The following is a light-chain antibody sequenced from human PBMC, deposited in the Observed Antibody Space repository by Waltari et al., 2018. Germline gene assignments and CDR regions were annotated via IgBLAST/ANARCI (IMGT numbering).Light chain of an antibody. J-gene: IGKJ2*01. Sequence: DIQMTQSPSPLSASVGDRVTISCRASQSVGTWLAWYQQKPGKAPKLLIYMASSLESGVPSRFSDSGSGTEFTLTISSLQPDDFATYSCQQYSSFSTFGQGTKLDI. V-gene: IGKV1-5*03. CDR1: QSVGTW. CDR2: MAS. CDR3: QQYSSFST.